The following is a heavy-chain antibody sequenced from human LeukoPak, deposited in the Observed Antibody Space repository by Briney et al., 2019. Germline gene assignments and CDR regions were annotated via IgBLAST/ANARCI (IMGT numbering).Heavy chain of an antibody. CDR3: AKARSRFLLDP. D-gene: IGHD3-3*01. Sequence: GGSLRLSCEASGFTFNNFGMHWVRQAPGKGLEWVAFIQYDGSNKYYADSVKGRFTISRDNSKNTLYLQMNSLRAEDTAVYYCAKARSRFLLDPWGQGTLVTVSS. J-gene: IGHJ5*02. V-gene: IGHV3-30*02. CDR1: GFTFNNFG. CDR2: IQYDGSNK.